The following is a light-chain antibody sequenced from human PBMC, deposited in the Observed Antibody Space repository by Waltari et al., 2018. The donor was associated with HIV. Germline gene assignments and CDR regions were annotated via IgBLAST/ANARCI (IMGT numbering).Light chain of an antibody. J-gene: IGLJ2*01. V-gene: IGLV2-14*01. Sequence: QSALTQPASVSGSPGQSITISCIGTSSDVGSSTYVSWYQHHPGKAPKVIIYEVSNRPSGVSNRFSASKSGNTASLTISGLQTEDEADYYCSSYTSISSQVFGGGTKLTVL. CDR1: SSDVGSSTY. CDR3: SSYTSISSQV. CDR2: EVS.